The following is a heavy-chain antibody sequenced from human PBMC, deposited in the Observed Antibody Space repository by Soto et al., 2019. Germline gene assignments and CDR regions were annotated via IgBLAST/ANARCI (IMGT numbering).Heavy chain of an antibody. Sequence: QVQLVESGGGVVQPGRSLRLSCAASGFTFSSYGMHWVRQAPGKGLEWVAVIWYDGSNKYYADSVKGRFTISRVNSKNTLYLQMNSLRAEDTAVYYCARGDCSGGSCYSTYYYGMDVWGQGTTVTVSS. J-gene: IGHJ6*02. CDR2: IWYDGSNK. CDR1: GFTFSSYG. V-gene: IGHV3-33*01. D-gene: IGHD2-15*01. CDR3: ARGDCSGGSCYSTYYYGMDV.